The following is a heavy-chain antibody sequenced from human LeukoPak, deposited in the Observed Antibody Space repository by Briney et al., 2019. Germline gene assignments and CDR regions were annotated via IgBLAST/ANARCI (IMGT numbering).Heavy chain of an antibody. CDR3: AILAVAGRTFDY. J-gene: IGHJ4*02. D-gene: IGHD6-19*01. V-gene: IGHV3-30-3*01. CDR2: ISYDGSNK. Sequence: GGSLRLSCAASGFTFSSYAMHWVRQAPGKGLGWVAVISYDGSNKYYADSVKGRFTISRDNSKNTLYLQMNSLRAEDTAVYYCAILAVAGRTFDYWGQGTLVTVSS. CDR1: GFTFSSYA.